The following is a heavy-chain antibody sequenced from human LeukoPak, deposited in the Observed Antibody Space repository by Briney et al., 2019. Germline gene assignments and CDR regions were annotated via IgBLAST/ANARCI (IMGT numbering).Heavy chain of an antibody. CDR3: ARFRGVVSSSLLDF. J-gene: IGHJ4*02. Sequence: SETLSLTCTVSGDSISSSGYYWGWIRQPPGKGLEWIGIIHFSGTTYYNPSLKSRVTISVGTSKNQFSLRLPSVTAADTAVYYCARFRGVVSSSLLDFWGQGTLVTVSS. CDR1: GDSISSSGYY. D-gene: IGHD3-10*01. V-gene: IGHV4-39*01. CDR2: IHFSGTT.